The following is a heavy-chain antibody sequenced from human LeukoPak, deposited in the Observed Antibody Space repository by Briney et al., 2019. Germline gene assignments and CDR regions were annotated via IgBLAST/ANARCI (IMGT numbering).Heavy chain of an antibody. D-gene: IGHD3-22*01. V-gene: IGHV4-38-2*02. Sequence: SETLSLTCTVSGYSISSGYYWGWIRQPPGKGLEWIGSIYHSGSTYYNPSLKSRVTISVDTSKNQFSLKLSSVTAADTAVYYCARTYNYDSSGYYSPYFDYWGQGTLVTVSS. J-gene: IGHJ4*02. CDR2: IYHSGST. CDR1: GYSISSGYY. CDR3: ARTYNYDSSGYYSPYFDY.